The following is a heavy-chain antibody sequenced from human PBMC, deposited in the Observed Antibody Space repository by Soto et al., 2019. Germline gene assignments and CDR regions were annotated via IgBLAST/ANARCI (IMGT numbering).Heavy chain of an antibody. V-gene: IGHV3-21*01. CDR1: GFTFSLYS. D-gene: IGHD3-22*01. CDR2: ITSSSSYI. J-gene: IGHJ4*02. CDR3: VRARSTDSRPDY. Sequence: EVQLVESGGGLVKPGGSLRLSCAASGFTFSLYSMTWVRQAPGKGLEWVASITSSSSYIYYEDSLKGRFTISRDNAKNSLFLQLDSLRAEDTAVYFCVRARSTDSRPDYWGQGTLVTVSS.